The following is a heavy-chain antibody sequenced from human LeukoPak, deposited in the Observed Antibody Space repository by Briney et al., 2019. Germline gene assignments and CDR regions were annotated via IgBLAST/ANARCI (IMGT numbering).Heavy chain of an antibody. Sequence: ASVKVSCKASGYTFTGYYMHWVRQAPGQGLEWMGWINPNSGGTNYAQKFQGRVTMTRDTSISTAYMELDRLRSDDTAVYYCARGCSSTSCYTRNWFDPWGQGTLVTVSS. CDR1: GYTFTGYY. D-gene: IGHD2-2*02. CDR3: ARGCSSTSCYTRNWFDP. CDR2: INPNSGGT. J-gene: IGHJ5*02. V-gene: IGHV1-2*02.